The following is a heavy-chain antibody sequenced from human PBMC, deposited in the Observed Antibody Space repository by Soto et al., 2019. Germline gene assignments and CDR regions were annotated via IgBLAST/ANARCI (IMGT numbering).Heavy chain of an antibody. Sequence: GASVKGSCKAPGVTFSSYAIRWVRQAPGQGREWMGGIIPIFGTANYAQKFQGRVTITAPESTRTAYMELRRLRSEDRAVYYCARNLEGVASSSQFKEYFQHWGQGTLVTVSS. J-gene: IGHJ1*01. D-gene: IGHD3-3*01. V-gene: IGHV1-69*13. CDR2: IIPIFGTA. CDR3: ARNLEGVASSSQFKEYFQH. CDR1: GVTFSSYA.